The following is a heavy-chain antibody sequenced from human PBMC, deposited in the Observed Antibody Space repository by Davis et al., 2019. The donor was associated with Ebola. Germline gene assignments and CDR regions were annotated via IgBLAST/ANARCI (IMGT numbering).Heavy chain of an antibody. CDR2: IYYSGST. J-gene: IGHJ5*02. CDR3: ATPRYRYNWFDP. CDR1: GGSISSSSYY. V-gene: IGHV4-39*01. D-gene: IGHD1-14*01. Sequence: SETLSLTCTASGGSISSSSYYWGWIRQPPGKGLEWIGSIYYSGSTYYNPSLKSRVTISVDTSKNQFSLKLSSVTAADTAVYYCATPRYRYNWFDPWGQGTLVTVSS.